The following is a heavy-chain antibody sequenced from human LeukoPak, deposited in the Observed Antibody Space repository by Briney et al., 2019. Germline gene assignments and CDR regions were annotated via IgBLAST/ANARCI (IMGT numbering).Heavy chain of an antibody. Sequence: SETLSLTCAVYGGSFSGDYWSWIRQPPGKGLEWIGEINHSGSTNYNPSLKSRVTISVDTSKNQFSLKLSSVTAADTAVYYCARDPLAWSGYYYYYGMDVWGQGTTVTVSS. D-gene: IGHD3-3*01. CDR2: INHSGST. CDR3: ARDPLAWSGYYYYYGMDV. J-gene: IGHJ6*02. V-gene: IGHV4-34*01. CDR1: GGSFSGDY.